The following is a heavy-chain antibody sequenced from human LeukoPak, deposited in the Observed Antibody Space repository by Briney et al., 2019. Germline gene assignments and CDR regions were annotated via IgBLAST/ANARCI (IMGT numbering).Heavy chain of an antibody. J-gene: IGHJ6*02. CDR1: GLTVSSNY. CDR2: IYSGGST. D-gene: IGHD2-21*02. V-gene: IGHV3-66*01. Sequence: TGGSLRLSCAASGLTVSSNYISWVRQAPGKGLEWVSVIYSGGSTYYADSVKGRFTISRDNSRNTLYLQMNSLRAEDTAVYYCARDGDCGGDCYLYGMDVWGQGTTVTVSS. CDR3: ARDGDCGGDCYLYGMDV.